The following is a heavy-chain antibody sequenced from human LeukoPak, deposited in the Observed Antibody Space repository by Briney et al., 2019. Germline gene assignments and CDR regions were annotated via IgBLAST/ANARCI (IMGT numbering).Heavy chain of an antibody. D-gene: IGHD2-15*01. J-gene: IGHJ4*02. CDR2: IIPIFGTA. Sequence: GSSVKVSCKASGGTYSSYAISWVRQAPGQGLGWMGGIIPIFGTANYAQKFQGRVTITADESTSTAYMELSSLRSEDTAVYYCARDRVDPYYFDYWGQGTLVTVSS. CDR3: ARDRVDPYYFDY. CDR1: GGTYSSYA. V-gene: IGHV1-69*01.